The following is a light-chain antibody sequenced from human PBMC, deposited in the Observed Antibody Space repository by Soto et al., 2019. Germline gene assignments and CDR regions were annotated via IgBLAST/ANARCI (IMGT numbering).Light chain of an antibody. CDR2: GAS. CDR1: QSVSSN. V-gene: IGKV3-15*01. J-gene: IGKJ4*01. Sequence: EIVMTQSPATLSVSPGERATHSCRASQSVSSNLAWYQQKPGQAPRLLIYGASTRATGIPARFSGSGSGTDFTLTISSLQPEDFATYYCQQLERYPSTFGGGTKVDIK. CDR3: QQLERYPST.